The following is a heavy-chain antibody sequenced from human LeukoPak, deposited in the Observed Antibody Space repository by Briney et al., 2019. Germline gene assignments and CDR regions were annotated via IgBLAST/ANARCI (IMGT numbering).Heavy chain of an antibody. Sequence: GGSLRLSCSASGFTFGDYAMSWVRQAPGGGLEWVAFIRSKAYGVTAEYAASVKGRFTMSRDDAKSIASLQMNSLKTEDTAVYYCTRDIVIMRGFDSWGQGTLVTVSS. CDR2: IRSKAYGVTA. CDR1: GFTFGDYA. J-gene: IGHJ4*02. D-gene: IGHD2-8*01. V-gene: IGHV3-49*04. CDR3: TRDIVIMRGFDS.